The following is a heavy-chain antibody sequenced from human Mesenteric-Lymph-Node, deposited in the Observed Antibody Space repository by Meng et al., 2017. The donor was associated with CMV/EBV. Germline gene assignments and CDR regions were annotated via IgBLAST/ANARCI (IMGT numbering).Heavy chain of an antibody. CDR2: IYYSGST. D-gene: IGHD3-22*01. CDR1: GGSISIGGYY. V-gene: IGHV4-31*02. J-gene: IGHJ4*02. Sequence: GGSISIGGYYWSWIRQHPGKGLEWIGYIYYSGSTSYNPSLKSRVTMSVDTSKNQFSLKLSSVTAADTAVYYCARNYYDSSGYYSFDYWGQGTLVTVSS. CDR3: ARNYYDSSGYYSFDY.